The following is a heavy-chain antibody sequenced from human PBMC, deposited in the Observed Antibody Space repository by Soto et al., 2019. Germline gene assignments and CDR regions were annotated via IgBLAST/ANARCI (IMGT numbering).Heavy chain of an antibody. CDR2: VFNTGIT. V-gene: IGHV4-59*01. J-gene: IGHJ5*02. CDR3: ARTKIAENWFDP. Sequence: KTSETLSLTCTVSGDSISDNSWSWIRQPPGRGLEWIGFVFNTGITNYNASLKSRVTITKDTSKNQVSLRLTSVTAADTAVYYCARTKIAENWFDPWGQGTLVTVSS. D-gene: IGHD6-13*01. CDR1: GDSISDNS.